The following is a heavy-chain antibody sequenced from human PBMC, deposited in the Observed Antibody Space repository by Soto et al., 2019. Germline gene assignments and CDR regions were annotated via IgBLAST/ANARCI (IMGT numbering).Heavy chain of an antibody. CDR3: ARGLVRYCSSTSCSMGMDV. D-gene: IGHD2-2*01. CDR2: VIPVFGSA. J-gene: IGHJ6*02. V-gene: IGHV1-69*13. CDR1: GGSFSSYA. Sequence: SVKVSCKASGGSFSSYAISWVRQAPGQGLEWMGGVIPVFGSANYAQKFQGRITITADESTSTAYMELSSLRSEDTAVYYCARGLVRYCSSTSCSMGMDVWGQGTTVTVSS.